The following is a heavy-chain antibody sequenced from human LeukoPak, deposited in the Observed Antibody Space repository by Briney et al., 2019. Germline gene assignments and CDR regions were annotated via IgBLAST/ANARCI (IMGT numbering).Heavy chain of an antibody. D-gene: IGHD3-16*02. CDR1: GGSISSGDYY. CDR2: IYYSGST. V-gene: IGHV4-30-4*01. CDR3: ARVDYVWGSYPGWFDP. J-gene: IGHJ5*02. Sequence: SETLSLTCTVSGGSISSGDYYWSWIRQPPGKGLEWIGYIYYSGSTYYNPSLKSRVTISVDTSKNQFSLKLSSVTAADTAVYYCARVDYVWGSYPGWFDPWGQGTLATVSS.